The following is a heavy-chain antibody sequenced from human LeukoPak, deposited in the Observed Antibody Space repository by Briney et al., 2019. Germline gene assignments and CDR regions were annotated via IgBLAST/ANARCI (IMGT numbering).Heavy chain of an antibody. CDR1: GASISSGGYY. CDR3: ARTSSTTSSIDY. J-gene: IGHJ4*02. V-gene: IGHV4-31*03. CDR2: IYYSGSI. Sequence: SQTLSLTCTVSGASISSGGYYWSWLRQRPGKGRMWIGYIYYSGSIYYNSTLPSLTIRATISVDTSKNQFSLKLSSVTAADTAVYYCARTSSTTSSIDYWGQGTLVTVSS. D-gene: IGHD2-2*01.